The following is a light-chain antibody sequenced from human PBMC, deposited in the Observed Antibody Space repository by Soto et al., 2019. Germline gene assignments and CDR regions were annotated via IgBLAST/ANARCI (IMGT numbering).Light chain of an antibody. J-gene: IGKJ4*01. CDR1: QGITGF. CDR2: ATS. CDR3: QQLNSYPLT. V-gene: IGKV1-9*01. Sequence: DLQLTQSPSFLSASVGDRVTITCRASQGITGFLAWYQQKPGKAPNLLIYATSTLQSGVPSRFSGSGSGTEFTLTISSLQPEDSANYYCQQLNSYPLTFGGGTKVEIK.